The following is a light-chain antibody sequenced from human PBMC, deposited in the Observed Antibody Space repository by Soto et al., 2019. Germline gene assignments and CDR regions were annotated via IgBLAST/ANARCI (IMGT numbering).Light chain of an antibody. Sequence: QSALTQPASVSGSPGQSITISCTGTSSDVGGYNYVSWYQQHPGKDPKLMIYDASSRPSGVSNRFSGSRSGNTASLTISGIQAEDEGAYDCSSYTSSRTVVFGGGTQGTVL. CDR2: DAS. J-gene: IGLJ2*01. V-gene: IGLV2-14*01. CDR3: SSYTSSRTVV. CDR1: SSDVGGYNY.